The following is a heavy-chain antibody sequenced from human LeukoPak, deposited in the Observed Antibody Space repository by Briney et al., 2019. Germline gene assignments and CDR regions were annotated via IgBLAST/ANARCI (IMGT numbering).Heavy chain of an antibody. CDR1: GASISSPSHY. V-gene: IGHV4-39*07. Sequence: SETLSLTCSISGASISSPSHYWAWIRRPPGKGLEWIASISNSGGTFYSPSLSSRATTSLDASKNQFSLNLKSLTAADTAVYYCARDQNFSRRSVWCVPWGQGTLVTVSS. CDR3: ARDQNFSRRSVWCVP. D-gene: IGHD1-14*01. J-gene: IGHJ5*02. CDR2: ISNSGGT.